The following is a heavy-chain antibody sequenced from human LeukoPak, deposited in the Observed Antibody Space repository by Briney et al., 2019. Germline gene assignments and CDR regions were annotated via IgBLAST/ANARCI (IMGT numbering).Heavy chain of an antibody. Sequence: KPSETLSLTCAVYGESFSGYHWTWIRQPPGKGLEWIGEINHNGNTNYNPSLKSRVTISVDTSKNQFSLELSFVTAADTAVYYCARPSRSLWFGDLYFDYWGQGTLVTVSS. V-gene: IGHV4-34*01. CDR1: GESFSGYH. J-gene: IGHJ4*02. CDR3: ARPSRSLWFGDLYFDY. D-gene: IGHD3-10*01. CDR2: INHNGNT.